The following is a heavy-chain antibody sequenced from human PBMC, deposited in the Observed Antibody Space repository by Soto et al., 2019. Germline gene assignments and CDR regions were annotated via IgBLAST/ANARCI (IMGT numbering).Heavy chain of an antibody. CDR1: GFTFKNYG. CDR2: VSYLGSEK. Sequence: QVQLVESGGGVVQPGNSLRLSCAASGFTFKNYGIHWVRQSPGKGLEWVALVSYLGSEKYYIDSVKGRFSVSRDNSKNTVYLQMNNLRPEDTAVYYCAKDRLLRTYYFDSWGQGTRVTVSS. V-gene: IGHV3-30*18. CDR3: AKDRLLRTYYFDS. J-gene: IGHJ4*02. D-gene: IGHD2-15*01.